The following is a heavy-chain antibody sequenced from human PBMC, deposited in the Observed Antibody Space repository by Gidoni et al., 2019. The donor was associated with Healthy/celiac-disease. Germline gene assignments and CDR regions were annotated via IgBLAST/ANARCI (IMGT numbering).Heavy chain of an antibody. J-gene: IGHJ4*02. CDR2: ISYDGSNK. D-gene: IGHD7-27*01. CDR1: GFTFSSYA. Sequence: QVQLVESGGGVVQPGRSLRLSCAASGFTFSSYAMHWVRQAPGKGLEWVAVISYDGSNKYYADSVKGRFTISRDNSKNTLYLQMNSLRAEDTAVYYCARDRELGMLDYWGQGTLVTVSS. CDR3: ARDRELGMLDY. V-gene: IGHV3-30-3*01.